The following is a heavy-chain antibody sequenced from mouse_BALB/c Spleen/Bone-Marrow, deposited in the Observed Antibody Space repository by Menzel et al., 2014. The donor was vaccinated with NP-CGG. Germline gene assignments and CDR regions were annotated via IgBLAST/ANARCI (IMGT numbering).Heavy chain of an antibody. CDR3: ARGGNYGY. D-gene: IGHD2-1*01. Sequence: QVQLQQSGAELVKPGASVKLSCKTSGYTFTNYWIQWVKQRPGQGLGWIGEIFPGIGTAYYNEKFKGKATLTIDTSSSTAYRQRSSLTSEDSAVYFCARGGNYGYWGQGTTPTVSS. CDR2: IFPGIGTA. J-gene: IGHJ2*01. CDR1: GYTFTNYW. V-gene: IGHV1S132*01.